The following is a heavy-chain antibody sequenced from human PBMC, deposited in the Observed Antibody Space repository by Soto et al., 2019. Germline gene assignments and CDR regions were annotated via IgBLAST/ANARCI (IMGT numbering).Heavy chain of an antibody. CDR3: ESTIRRDYVLAYFQH. CDR1: GGTFSSYA. CDR2: IIPIFGTA. J-gene: IGHJ1*01. V-gene: IGHV1-69*12. Sequence: QVQLVQSGAEVKKPGSSVKVSCKASGGTFSSYAISWVRQAPGQGLEWMGGIIPIFGTANYEQKFQGRVTITADESTSTAYMALSSLRSEDTAVYYCESTIRRDYVLAYFQHWGQGTLVTVSS. D-gene: IGHD4-17*01.